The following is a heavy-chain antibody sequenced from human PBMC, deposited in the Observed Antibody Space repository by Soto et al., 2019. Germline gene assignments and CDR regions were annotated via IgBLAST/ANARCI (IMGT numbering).Heavy chain of an antibody. D-gene: IGHD2-15*01. CDR2: IIPIFGTA. CDR1: GGTFSSYA. CDR3: ARINMGYGGKLYYFDY. V-gene: IGHV1-69*12. J-gene: IGHJ4*02. Sequence: QVQLVQSGAEVKKPGSSVKVSCKASGGTFSSYAISGVRQAPGQGLEWMGGIIPIFGTANYAQKFQGRVTITADESTSTAYMELSSLRSEDTAVYYCARINMGYGGKLYYFDYWGQGTLVTVSS.